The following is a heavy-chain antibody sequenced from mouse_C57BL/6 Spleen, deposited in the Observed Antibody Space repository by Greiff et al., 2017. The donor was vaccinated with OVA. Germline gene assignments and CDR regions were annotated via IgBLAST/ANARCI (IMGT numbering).Heavy chain of an antibody. CDR1: GFTFSDYG. CDR3: ARNPLYGSSPAWFAY. CDR2: ISSGSSTI. D-gene: IGHD1-1*01. V-gene: IGHV5-17*01. J-gene: IGHJ3*01. Sequence: EVKLQQSGGGLVKPGGSLKLSCAASGFTFSDYGMHWVRQAPEKGLEWVAYISSGSSTIYYADTVKGRFTISRDNAKNTLFLQMTSLRSEDTAMYYCARNPLYGSSPAWFAYWGQGTLVTVSA.